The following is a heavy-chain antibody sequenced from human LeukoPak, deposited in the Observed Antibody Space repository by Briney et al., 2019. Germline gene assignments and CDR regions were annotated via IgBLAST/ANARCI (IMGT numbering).Heavy chain of an antibody. J-gene: IGHJ4*02. CDR1: GFTFSSYA. CDR3: ARMVRETDY. CDR2: IKQDGSET. V-gene: IGHV3-7*01. D-gene: IGHD3-10*01. Sequence: GGSLRLSCAASGFTFSSYAMHWVRQAPGKGLEWVANIKQDGSETYHVDSVKGRFTISRDNAKNSLYLQMNSLRAEDTAVYYCARMVRETDYWGQGTLVIVSS.